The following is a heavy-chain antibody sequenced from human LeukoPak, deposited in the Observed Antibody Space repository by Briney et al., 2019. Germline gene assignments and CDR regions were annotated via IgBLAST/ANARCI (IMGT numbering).Heavy chain of an antibody. CDR2: FDPEDGET. CDR1: GYTLTELS. V-gene: IGHV1-24*01. CDR3: ATASSGYADRFDY. D-gene: IGHD3-22*01. Sequence: GASVKVSCKVSGYTLTELSMHWVRQAPGKGLEWRGGFDPEDGETIYAQKFQGRVTMTEDASTDTAYMELSSLRSEETAVYYCATASSGYADRFDYWGQGTLVTVSS. J-gene: IGHJ4*02.